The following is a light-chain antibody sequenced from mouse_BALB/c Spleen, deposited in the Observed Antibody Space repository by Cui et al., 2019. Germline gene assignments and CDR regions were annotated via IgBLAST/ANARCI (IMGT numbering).Light chain of an antibody. CDR3: QQWSSYPRT. CDR2: DTS. CDR1: PCSSY. J-gene: IGKJ1*01. Sequence: QIVLTQSPAIMSASPGEKVTMTCSASPCSSYMYWYQQKPGASPKLLIYDTSNLASGVPVRFSGSGSGTSYSLTISRMEAEDAATYYCQQWSSYPRTFGGGTKLEIK. V-gene: IGKV4-55*01.